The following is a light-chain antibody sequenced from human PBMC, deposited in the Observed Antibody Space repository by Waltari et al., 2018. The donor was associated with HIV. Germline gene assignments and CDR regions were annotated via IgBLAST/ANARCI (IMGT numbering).Light chain of an antibody. CDR1: SSNVGRNS. J-gene: IGLJ2*01. V-gene: IGLV1-44*01. Sequence: QSVLTQPPSASGTPGQRVTISCSGSSSNVGRNSVSWYRQFPGTAPKLLIYKTNQRPSGVPDRFSRSKSGTSASLAISGLQSDDESVYYCAAWDDSLNGPLFGGGTQLTVL. CDR2: KTN. CDR3: AAWDDSLNGPL.